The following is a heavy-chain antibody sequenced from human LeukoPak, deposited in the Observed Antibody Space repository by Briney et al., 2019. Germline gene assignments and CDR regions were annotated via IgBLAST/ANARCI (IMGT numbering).Heavy chain of an antibody. Sequence: SETLSLTCTVSGGSISGSSYYWGWIRQPPGKGLEWIGSIYYSGSTYYNPSLKSRVTISVDTSKNQFSLKLSSVTAADTAVYYCARVRRSGYYYYYMDVWGKGTTVTVSS. D-gene: IGHD2-15*01. V-gene: IGHV4-39*07. J-gene: IGHJ6*03. CDR3: ARVRRSGYYYYYMDV. CDR2: IYYSGST. CDR1: GGSISGSSYY.